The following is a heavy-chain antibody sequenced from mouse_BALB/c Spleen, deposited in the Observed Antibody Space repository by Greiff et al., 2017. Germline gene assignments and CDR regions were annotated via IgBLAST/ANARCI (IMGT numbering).Heavy chain of an antibody. CDR3: ARDGYYDAMDY. CDR2: IWAGGST. D-gene: IGHD2-2*01. Sequence: VQLVESGPGLVAPSQSLSITCTVSGFSLTSYGVHWVRQPPGKGLEWLGVIWAGGSTNYNSALMSRLSISKDNPKSQVFLKMNSLQTDDTAMYYCARDGYYDAMDYWGQGTSVTVSS. J-gene: IGHJ4*01. V-gene: IGHV2-9*02. CDR1: GFSLTSYG.